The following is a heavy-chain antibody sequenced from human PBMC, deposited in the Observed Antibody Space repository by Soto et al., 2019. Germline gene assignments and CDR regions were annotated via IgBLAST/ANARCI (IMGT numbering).Heavy chain of an antibody. J-gene: IGHJ5*02. CDR3: ARSLVVVAAINWFDP. CDR2: IYPGDSDT. CDR1: GYSFTIYW. Sequence: GESLKISCQGSGYSFTIYWIGWVRQMPGKGLEWMCIIYPGDSDTRYSPSFQGQVTISADKSISTAYLQWSSLKASDTAMYYCARSLVVVAAINWFDPGGQGTLVTVSS. V-gene: IGHV5-51*01. D-gene: IGHD2-15*01.